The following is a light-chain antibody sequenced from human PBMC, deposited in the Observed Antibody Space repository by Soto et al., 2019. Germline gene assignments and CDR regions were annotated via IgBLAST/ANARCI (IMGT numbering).Light chain of an antibody. CDR3: QQYDSYPYT. Sequence: DIQMTQSPSTLSASVGDRVTITCRASQSISSWLAWYQQKPGKAPKLLISRASSLESAVPSSFSGGGSGTEFTLTISSLQPDDFATYYCQQYDSYPYTFGQGTKLEIK. CDR1: QSISSW. J-gene: IGKJ2*01. CDR2: RAS. V-gene: IGKV1-5*03.